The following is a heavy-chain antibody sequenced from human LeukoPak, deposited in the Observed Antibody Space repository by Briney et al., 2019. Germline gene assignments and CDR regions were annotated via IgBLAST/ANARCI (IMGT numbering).Heavy chain of an antibody. J-gene: IGHJ4*02. CDR2: INHSGST. D-gene: IGHD3-16*01. CDR1: GGSFSGYY. V-gene: IGHV4-34*01. Sequence: PSETLSLTCAVYGGSFSGYYWSWIPQPPGKGLERIGEINHSGSTNYNPSLKSRVTISVDTSKNQFSLKLSSVAAADTAVYYCARGSGTLGEHLFDYWGQGTVVTVSS. CDR3: ARGSGTLGEHLFDY.